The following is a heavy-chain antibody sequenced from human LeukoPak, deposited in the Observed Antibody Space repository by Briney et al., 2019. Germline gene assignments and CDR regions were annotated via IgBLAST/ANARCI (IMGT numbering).Heavy chain of an antibody. V-gene: IGHV1-46*01. CDR3: ARVSSSGWYDY. Sequence: ASVKVSCKASGYTFTSYYMHWVRQAPGQGLEWMGIINPSGVSTSYAQKFQGRVTMTRDTSTSTVYMELSSLRSEDTAVYYCARVSSSGWYDYRGQGTLVTVSS. D-gene: IGHD6-19*01. J-gene: IGHJ4*02. CDR1: GYTFTSYY. CDR2: INPSGVST.